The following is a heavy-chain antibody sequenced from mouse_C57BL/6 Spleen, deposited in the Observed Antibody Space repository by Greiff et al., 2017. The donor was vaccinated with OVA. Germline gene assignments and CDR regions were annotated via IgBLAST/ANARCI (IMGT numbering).Heavy chain of an antibody. CDR1: GYTFTDYY. CDR3: ARYDYAVSYAMDY. Sequence: QVQLQQSGPELVKPGASVKISCKASGYTFTDYYINWVKQRPGQGLEWIGWIFPGCGSTYYNEKFKGKATLTVDKSSSTAYMLLSSMTTEDYTVYYCARYDYAVSYAMDYWGQGTSVTVSS. J-gene: IGHJ4*01. V-gene: IGHV1-75*01. CDR2: IFPGCGST. D-gene: IGHD2-4*01.